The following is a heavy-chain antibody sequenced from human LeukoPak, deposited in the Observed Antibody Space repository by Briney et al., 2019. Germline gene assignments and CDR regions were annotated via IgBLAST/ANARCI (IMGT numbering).Heavy chain of an antibody. J-gene: IGHJ4*02. CDR1: GFTFISYS. CDR2: ISSSGSTI. Sequence: PGGSLRLSCVGSGFTFISYSMNWVRQAPGKGLEWVSYISSSGSTIYYADSVKGRFTISRDNSKNTLYLQMNSLRAEDTAVYYCAKDKIAGQFDYWGQGTLVTVSS. CDR3: AKDKIAGQFDY. V-gene: IGHV3-48*01.